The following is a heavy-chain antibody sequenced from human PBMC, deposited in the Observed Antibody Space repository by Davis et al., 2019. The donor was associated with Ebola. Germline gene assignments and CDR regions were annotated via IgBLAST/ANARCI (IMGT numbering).Heavy chain of an antibody. D-gene: IGHD2-2*01. V-gene: IGHV4-34*01. J-gene: IGHJ6*02. CDR3: ARAGYCSSTSCKYMNYYYYGMDV. Sequence: MPSETLSLTCAVYGGSFSGYYWGWIRQPPGKGLEWIGEINHSGSTNYNPSLKSRVTISVDTSKNQFSLKLSSVTAADTAVYYCARAGYCSSTSCKYMNYYYYGMDVWGQGTTVTVSS. CDR1: GGSFSGYY. CDR2: INHSGST.